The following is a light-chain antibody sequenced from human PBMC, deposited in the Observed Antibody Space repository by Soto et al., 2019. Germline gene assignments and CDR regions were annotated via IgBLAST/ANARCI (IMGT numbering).Light chain of an antibody. J-gene: IGKJ1*01. CDR2: ATS. Sequence: IGLTQSAGALSLSPGEGATLSCRASQSVGRNYLAWYQQKPGQAPRLLIYATSNRATGIPDRFSGSVSGTGFTLTISRLEPEDFAVYYCQQYGSSGTFGQGTKVDIK. V-gene: IGKV3-20*01. CDR1: QSVGRNY. CDR3: QQYGSSGT.